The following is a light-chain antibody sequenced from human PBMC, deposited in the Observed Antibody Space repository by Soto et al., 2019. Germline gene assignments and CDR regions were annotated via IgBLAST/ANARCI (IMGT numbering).Light chain of an antibody. CDR1: SSDVGGYNY. CDR2: EVS. CDR3: SSYAGSNNYVV. Sequence: ALTQPPSASGSPGQSVTISCTGTSSDVGGYNYVSWYQQHPGKAPKLMIYEVSKRPSGVPDRFSGSKSGNTASLTVSGLQAEDEADYYCSSYAGSNNYVVFGGGTKVTVL. J-gene: IGLJ2*01. V-gene: IGLV2-8*01.